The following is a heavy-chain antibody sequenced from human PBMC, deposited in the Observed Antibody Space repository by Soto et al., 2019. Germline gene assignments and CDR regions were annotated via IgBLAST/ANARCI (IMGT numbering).Heavy chain of an antibody. CDR1: GFTVSTNY. CDR2: IYRGGST. V-gene: IGHV3-53*01. Sequence: EVQLVESGGGLIQPGGSLRLSCAASGFTVSTNYMSWVRQAPGKGLEWVSVIYRGGSTYYADSVKGRFTISRDNSKNTLDLQMNSLRAADTAVYYCARDRPRGYTPGSEHCGQGTLVTVSS. D-gene: IGHD5-18*01. CDR3: ARDRPRGYTPGSEH. J-gene: IGHJ4*02.